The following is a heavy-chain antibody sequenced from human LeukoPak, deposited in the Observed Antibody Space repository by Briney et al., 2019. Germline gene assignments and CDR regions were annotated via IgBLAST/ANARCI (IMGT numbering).Heavy chain of an antibody. CDR1: GGSISDYS. Sequence: PSEILSITCTVSGGSISDYSWSWIRQPPGKGLEWIGNIYYSGSANHNPSLKSRVTISRDTSKNQFSLKLTSVTTADTAVYYCARAGGVKTAALDLDYWGQGTLVTVSS. CDR3: ARAGGVKTAALDLDY. J-gene: IGHJ4*02. CDR2: IYYSGSA. D-gene: IGHD6-25*01. V-gene: IGHV4-59*01.